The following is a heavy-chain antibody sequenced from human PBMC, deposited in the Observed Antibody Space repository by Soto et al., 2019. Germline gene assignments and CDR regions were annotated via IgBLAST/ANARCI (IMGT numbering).Heavy chain of an antibody. Sequence: GGSLRLSCAASGFTFSSYAMHWVRQAPGKGLEWVAVISYDGSNKYYADSVKGRFTISRDNSKNTLYLQMNSLRAEDTAVYYCARRLVSLDYYYGMDVWGQGTTVTVSS. D-gene: IGHD6-25*01. CDR3: ARRLVSLDYYYGMDV. V-gene: IGHV3-30-3*01. CDR1: GFTFSSYA. J-gene: IGHJ6*02. CDR2: ISYDGSNK.